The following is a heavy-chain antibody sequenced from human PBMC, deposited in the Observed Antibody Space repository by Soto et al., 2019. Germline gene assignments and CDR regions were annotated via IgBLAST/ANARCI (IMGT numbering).Heavy chain of an antibody. CDR3: AGLNNYEINWFDP. CDR1: SGSISSRSYC. Sequence: SETLSLTCSVSSGSISSRSYCWGWIRQPPGKGLEWIGNMCYSGNTYYNPSLKSRVTMSVDTSKNQFSLKLSSVTAADTAVYFCAGLNNYEINWFDPWGQGTLVTVSS. V-gene: IGHV4-39*01. J-gene: IGHJ5*02. CDR2: MCYSGNT. D-gene: IGHD4-4*01.